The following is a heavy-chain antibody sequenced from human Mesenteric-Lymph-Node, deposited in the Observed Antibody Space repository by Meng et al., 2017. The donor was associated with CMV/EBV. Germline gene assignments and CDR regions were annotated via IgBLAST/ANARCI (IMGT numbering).Heavy chain of an antibody. CDR3: ARDSRGASTSLDV. CDR1: GFTFSSYS. D-gene: IGHD2-2*01. Sequence: GGSLRLSCAASGFTFSSYSMNWVRQAPGRGLEWVSSISSSSSYIYYADSVKGRFTISRDNAKNSLYLQMNSLRAEDTAVYYCARDSRGASTSLDVWGQGTTVTVSS. V-gene: IGHV3-21*01. CDR2: ISSSSSYI. J-gene: IGHJ6*02.